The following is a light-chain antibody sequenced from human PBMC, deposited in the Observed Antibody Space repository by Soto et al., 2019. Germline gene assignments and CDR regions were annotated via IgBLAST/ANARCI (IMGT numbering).Light chain of an antibody. CDR1: QSISSY. V-gene: IGKV1-39*01. Sequence: DIQMTQSPSSLSASVGDRVSITCRASQSISSYLNWYQQKPGRPPKVLIYAASSLQSGVPSRFSGSGSGTDFTLTISSLQPEDYATYYCQQSYTTPLTFGGGTKV. CDR3: QQSYTTPLT. CDR2: AAS. J-gene: IGKJ4*01.